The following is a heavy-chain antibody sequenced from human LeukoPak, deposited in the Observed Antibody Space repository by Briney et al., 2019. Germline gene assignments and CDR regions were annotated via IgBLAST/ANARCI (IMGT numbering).Heavy chain of an antibody. D-gene: IGHD3-10*01. CDR1: SESFSGYF. CDR3: ARTITIRGLTFDY. J-gene: IGHJ4*02. V-gene: IGHV4-34*01. CDR2: INYSGST. Sequence: SETLSLTCAIYSESFSGYFWSWIRQPPGKGLEWIGEINYSGSTNYNPSLKSRVTISVDTSKNQFSLKLSSVTAADTAVYYCARTITIRGLTFDYWGQGTLVIVSS.